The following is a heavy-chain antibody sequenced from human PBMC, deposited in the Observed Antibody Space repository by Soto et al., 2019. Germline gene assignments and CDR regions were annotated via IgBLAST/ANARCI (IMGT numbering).Heavy chain of an antibody. V-gene: IGHV1-2*02. Sequence: GASVKVSCKASGYTFTGYYMHWVRQAPGQGLEWMGWINPNSGGTNYAQKFQGRVTMTRDTSISTAYMELSRLRSDDTAMYYCARAIGATSRYYYYYGMDVWGQGTTVTVSS. D-gene: IGHD5-12*01. J-gene: IGHJ6*02. CDR2: INPNSGGT. CDR3: ARAIGATSRYYYYYGMDV. CDR1: GYTFTGYY.